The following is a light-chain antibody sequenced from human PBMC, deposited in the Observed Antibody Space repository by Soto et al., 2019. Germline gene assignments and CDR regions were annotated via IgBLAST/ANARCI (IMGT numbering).Light chain of an antibody. CDR3: QQYDSWT. Sequence: EIVLTQSPGTLSLSPGERATLSCRASQSISSPYLAWYQQKPGQAPRLLIDGASRRATGIPDRFSGSGSGTDFTLTISRLEPEDLAVYYCQQYDSWTFGQGTKVEIK. CDR2: GAS. CDR1: QSISSPY. J-gene: IGKJ1*01. V-gene: IGKV3-20*01.